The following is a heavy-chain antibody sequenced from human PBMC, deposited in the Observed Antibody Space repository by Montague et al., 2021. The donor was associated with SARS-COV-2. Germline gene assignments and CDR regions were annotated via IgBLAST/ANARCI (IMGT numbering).Heavy chain of an antibody. CDR1: GFSLSTSGMC. V-gene: IGHV2-70*01. CDR2: XXWDDDK. D-gene: IGHD3-9*01. Sequence: PALVKPTQTLTLTCTFSGFSLSTSGMCVSWIRQPPGKALEWLALXXWDDDKYYSTSLKTRLTISKDTSKNQVVLTMTNMDPVDTATYYCARIPSLRYFDWLIIPDKQRDYYYDYGIDVCVHGATVTVS. CDR3: ARIPSLRYFDWLIIPDKQRDYYYDYGIDV. J-gene: IGHJ6*02.